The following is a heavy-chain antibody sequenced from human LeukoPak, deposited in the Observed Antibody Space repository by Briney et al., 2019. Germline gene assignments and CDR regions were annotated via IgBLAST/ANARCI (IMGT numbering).Heavy chain of an antibody. CDR3: ARGPPPLTTVVFDF. J-gene: IGHJ4*02. CDR2: IYYTGRT. D-gene: IGHD4-23*01. CDR1: GGSLSSGSYY. V-gene: IGHV4-61*01. Sequence: PSETLSLTCTVSGGSLSSGSYYWSWIRQPPGKGLEWIGYIYYTGRTNYSPSLTSRVTISLDTSKNQFSLKLSSVTAADTAVYFCARGPPPLTTVVFDFWGQGTLVTVSS.